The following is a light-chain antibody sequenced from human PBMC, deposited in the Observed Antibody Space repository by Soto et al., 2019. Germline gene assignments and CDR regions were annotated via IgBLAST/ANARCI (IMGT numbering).Light chain of an antibody. CDR3: AAWDDSLSGVV. Sequence: QAVVTQPPSASGTPGQRVTISCSESSSNIGSNYVYWYQQLPGTVPQLLIYRNSERPSGVPDRFSGSKSGTSASLAISGLRSEDEADYYCAAWDDSLSGVVFGGGTKLTVL. CDR1: SSNIGSNY. V-gene: IGLV1-47*01. CDR2: RNS. J-gene: IGLJ2*01.